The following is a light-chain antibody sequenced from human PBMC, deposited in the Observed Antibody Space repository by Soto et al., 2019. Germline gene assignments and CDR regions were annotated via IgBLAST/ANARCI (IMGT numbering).Light chain of an antibody. CDR2: AAS. CDR1: QSISSY. V-gene: IGKV1-39*01. Sequence: DIQMTQSPSSLSASVGDRVTITCRASQSISSYLNWYQQKPGKAPKLLIYAASSLQSGVPSRFSGSGSGTDFTLTISSLQPEDVATYYCQQSYSTPPTFDQGTKVEIK. CDR3: QQSYSTPPT. J-gene: IGKJ1*01.